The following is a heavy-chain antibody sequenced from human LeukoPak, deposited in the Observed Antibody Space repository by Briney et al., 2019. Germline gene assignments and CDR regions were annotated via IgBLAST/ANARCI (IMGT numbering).Heavy chain of an antibody. Sequence: GGSLRLSCAASGFTFSNYGMYWVRQAPGKGLEWVAFIRYDGSDKYYADSVKGRFTISRDNPKNTLYLQMDSLRPEDTAVYYCAKGQLGIQSSKWFDPWGQGTLVTVSS. D-gene: IGHD7-27*01. CDR1: GFTFSNYG. V-gene: IGHV3-30*02. J-gene: IGHJ5*02. CDR2: IRYDGSDK. CDR3: AKGQLGIQSSKWFDP.